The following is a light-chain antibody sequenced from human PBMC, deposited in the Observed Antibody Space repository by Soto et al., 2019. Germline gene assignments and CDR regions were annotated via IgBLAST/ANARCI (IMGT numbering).Light chain of an antibody. V-gene: IGKV3-15*01. CDR3: QQYNNWTLT. CDR1: QSVSGTY. J-gene: IGKJ4*01. Sequence: IVLSQSPGTPSLSPGVRATLSCRASQSVSGTYLAWYQQKPGQPPRLLIYGASTRETDIPARFSGSGSGTEFTLTISSLQSEDFAVYYCQQYNNWTLTFGGGTKVDIK. CDR2: GAS.